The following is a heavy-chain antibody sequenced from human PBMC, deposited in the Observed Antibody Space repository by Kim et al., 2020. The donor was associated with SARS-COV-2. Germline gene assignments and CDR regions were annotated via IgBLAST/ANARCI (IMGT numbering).Heavy chain of an antibody. D-gene: IGHD2-15*01. J-gene: IGHJ5*02. V-gene: IGHV1-69*13. CDR2: IFPIFGTA. Sequence: SVKVSCKASGGTFSSYAISWVRQAPGQGLEWMGGIFPIFGTANYAQKFKGRVTITADESTSTADMELSSLRSEDTAVYYCARDSRYCSGGSCYLNWFDPWGQGTLVTVSS. CDR3: ARDSRYCSGGSCYLNWFDP. CDR1: GGTFSSYA.